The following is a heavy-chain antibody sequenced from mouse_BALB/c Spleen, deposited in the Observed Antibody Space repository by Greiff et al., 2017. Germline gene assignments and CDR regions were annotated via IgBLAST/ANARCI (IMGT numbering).Heavy chain of an antibody. Sequence: EVQLHQSGAELVRPGALVKLSCKASGFNIKDYYMHWVKQRPEQGLEWIGWIDPENGNTIYDPKFQGKASITADTSSNTAYLQLSSLTSEDTAVYYCARGGNQAGDYWGQGTSVTVSS. J-gene: IGHJ4*01. D-gene: IGHD2-1*01. CDR3: ARGGNQAGDY. CDR1: GFNIKDYY. V-gene: IGHV14-1*02. CDR2: IDPENGNT.